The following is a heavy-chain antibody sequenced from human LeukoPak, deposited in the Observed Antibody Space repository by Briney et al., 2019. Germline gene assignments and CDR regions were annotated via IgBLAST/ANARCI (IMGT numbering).Heavy chain of an antibody. D-gene: IGHD6-13*01. Sequence: ASVKVSCEASGYTFTSYYMHWVRQAPGQGLEWMGIINPSGGSTSYAQKFQGRVTMTRDTSTSTVYMELSSLRSEDTAVYYCARGPVLYSSSWYNFDYWGQGTLVTVSS. CDR3: ARGPVLYSSSWYNFDY. CDR1: GYTFTSYY. CDR2: INPSGGST. V-gene: IGHV1-46*01. J-gene: IGHJ4*02.